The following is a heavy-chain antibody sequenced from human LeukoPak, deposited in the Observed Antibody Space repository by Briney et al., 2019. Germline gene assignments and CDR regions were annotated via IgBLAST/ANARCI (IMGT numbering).Heavy chain of an antibody. CDR1: GYTFTGYY. CDR3: ARDLVQDDILTS. Sequence: AASAKVSCKASGYTFTGYYMHWVRQAPGQGLEWMGWINPNSGGTNYAQKFQGRVTMTRDTSISTAYMELSRLRSDDTAVYYCARDLVQDDILTSWGQGTLVTVSS. D-gene: IGHD3-9*01. V-gene: IGHV1-2*02. J-gene: IGHJ4*02. CDR2: INPNSGGT.